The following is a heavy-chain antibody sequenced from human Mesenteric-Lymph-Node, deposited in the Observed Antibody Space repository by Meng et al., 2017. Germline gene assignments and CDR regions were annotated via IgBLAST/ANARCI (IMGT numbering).Heavy chain of an antibody. J-gene: IGHJ5*02. CDR1: GFTFSSYA. CDR2: ISYDGSNK. CDR3: ARDGRRYCSGGSCYGWFDP. D-gene: IGHD2-15*01. V-gene: IGHV3-30*04. Sequence: GESLKISCAASGFTFSSYAMHWVRQAPGKGLEWVAVISYDGSNKYYADSVKGRFTISRDNSKNTLYLQMNSLRAEDTAVYYCARDGRRYCSGGSCYGWFDPWGQGTLVTVSS.